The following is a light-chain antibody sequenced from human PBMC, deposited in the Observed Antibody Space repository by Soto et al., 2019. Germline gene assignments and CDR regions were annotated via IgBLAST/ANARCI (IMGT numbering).Light chain of an antibody. CDR2: GAS. J-gene: IGKJ5*01. V-gene: IGKV3-20*01. CDR3: QQYGSYSIT. Sequence: EILLTQSPRTLALSPGERATLSCGASQSVSSSYLAWYQQKPGQAPRLLIYGASSRATGIPERFSGSGSGTDFTLTISRLEPEDFEVYYCQQYGSYSITFGQGTRLEIK. CDR1: QSVSSSY.